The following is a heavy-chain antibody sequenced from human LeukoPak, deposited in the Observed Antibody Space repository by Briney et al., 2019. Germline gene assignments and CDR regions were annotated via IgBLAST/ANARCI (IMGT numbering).Heavy chain of an antibody. Sequence: GGSLRLSCVVSGFTFSSYSMNWVRQAPGNGLEWLSSISSSSSYIYYADSVKGRFTISRDNAKNSLYLQMNSLRAEDTAVYYCARVSFSGWAFDYWGQGTLVTVSS. CDR3: ARVSFSGWAFDY. D-gene: IGHD6-19*01. V-gene: IGHV3-21*01. CDR2: ISSSSSYI. CDR1: GFTFSSYS. J-gene: IGHJ4*02.